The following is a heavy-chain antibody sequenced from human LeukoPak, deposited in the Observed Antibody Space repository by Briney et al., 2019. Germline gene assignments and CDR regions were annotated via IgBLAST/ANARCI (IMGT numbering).Heavy chain of an antibody. CDR2: ISSSSDSI. V-gene: IGHV3-48*02. CDR3: ARAMRSGYDY. Sequence: GGSLRLSCAASGFTFSIYGLSWVRQAPGKRLEWISYISSSSDSIYYADSVKGRFTLSRDNAENSLYLQMSSLRDEDTAVYYCARAMRSGYDYWGQGTLVTVSS. J-gene: IGHJ4*02. D-gene: IGHD5-12*01. CDR1: GFTFSIYG.